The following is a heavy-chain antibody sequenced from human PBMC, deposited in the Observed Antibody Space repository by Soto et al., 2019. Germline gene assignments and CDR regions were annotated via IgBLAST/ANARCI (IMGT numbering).Heavy chain of an antibody. J-gene: IGHJ6*02. CDR2: IFYNGSA. D-gene: IGHD3-22*01. V-gene: IGHV4-61*08. CDR3: ARDRPRAIYSSDYFHYGLDV. CDR1: GGSVSSGDYY. Sequence: QVQLQGSGPGLVRPSETLSLTCTVSGGSVSSGDYYWSWIRQPPGKGLEWIGCIFYNGSATYNPSIKSRVTISLDRSKNQFSLRLTSMTTEDTALYYCARDRPRAIYSSDYFHYGLDVWGLGTTVTVSS.